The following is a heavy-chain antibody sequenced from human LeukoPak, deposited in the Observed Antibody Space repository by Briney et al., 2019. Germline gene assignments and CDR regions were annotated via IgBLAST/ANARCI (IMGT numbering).Heavy chain of an antibody. CDR2: ITFDGSNK. V-gene: IGHV3-30*18. Sequence: GFLKTFCAAPGFTLHSLGLHWVRPAPGQGLEWVAVITFDGSNKYYADSVKGRFTISRDNSKNTLYLQMNSLRAEDTAVYYCAKDFPPDYYDSSGYLFDYWAREPWSPSPQ. CDR3: AKDFPPDYYDSSGYLFDY. CDR1: GFTLHSLG. J-gene: IGHJ4*02. D-gene: IGHD3-22*01.